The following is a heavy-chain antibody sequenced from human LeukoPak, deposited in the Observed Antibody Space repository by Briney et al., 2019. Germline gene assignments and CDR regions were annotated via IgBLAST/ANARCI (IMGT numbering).Heavy chain of an antibody. CDR3: ARCTTGNIHYPLDR. V-gene: IGHV3-23*01. Sequence: GGSLRLSCVASGFTFSGYAMTWVRQAPGQGLEWVSATSASGISTYYTDSVKGRFTITRDNSKNTLYLQVDRLRVEDTAIYYCARCTTGNIHYPLDRWGQGTLITVSS. D-gene: IGHD2/OR15-2a*01. CDR1: GFTFSGYA. J-gene: IGHJ5*02. CDR2: TSASGIST.